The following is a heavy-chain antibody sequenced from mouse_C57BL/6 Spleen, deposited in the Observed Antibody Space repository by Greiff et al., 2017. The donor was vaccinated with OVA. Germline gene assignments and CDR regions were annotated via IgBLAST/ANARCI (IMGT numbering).Heavy chain of an antibody. CDR2: IYPGSGNT. D-gene: IGHD4-1*01. J-gene: IGHJ3*01. CDR3: AREGALGTWFAY. CDR1: GYSFTSYY. V-gene: IGHV1-66*01. Sequence: VKLQESGPELVKPGASVKISCKASGYSFTSYYIHWVKQRPGQGLEWIGWIYPGSGNTKYNEKFKGKATLTADTSSSTAYMQLSSLTSEDSAVYYCAREGALGTWFAYWGQGTLVTVSA.